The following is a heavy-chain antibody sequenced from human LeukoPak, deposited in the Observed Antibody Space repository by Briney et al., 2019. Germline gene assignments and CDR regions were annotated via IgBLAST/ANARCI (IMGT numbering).Heavy chain of an antibody. J-gene: IGHJ6*02. D-gene: IGHD1-1*01. CDR1: GFTFSSYE. V-gene: IGHV3-48*03. CDR3: AGATKYYYNGMDV. CDR2: LSSSGTTI. Sequence: AGSLRLSCAASGFTFSSYEVNWVRQAPGKGLESVSYLSSSGTTIYYADSVKGRFTISRDNAKNSLYLQMNSLSAEDTAVYYCAGATKYYYNGMDVWGQGTTVTVSS.